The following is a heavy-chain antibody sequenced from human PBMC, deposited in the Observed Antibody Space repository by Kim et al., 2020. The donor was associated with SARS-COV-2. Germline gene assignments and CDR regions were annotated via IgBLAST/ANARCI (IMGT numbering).Heavy chain of an antibody. CDR1: GFTVSRNY. V-gene: IGHV3-53*01. J-gene: IGHJ4*02. Sequence: GVSLRLSCAASGFTVSRNYMSWVRQAPGKGLERVSVIYSGGSTYYADSVKGRITISRDNSKNTLYLQMNSLRAEDTAVYYCAILSSRWYRLDYWGQGTLVTVSS. D-gene: IGHD6-19*01. CDR3: AILSSRWYRLDY. CDR2: IYSGGST.